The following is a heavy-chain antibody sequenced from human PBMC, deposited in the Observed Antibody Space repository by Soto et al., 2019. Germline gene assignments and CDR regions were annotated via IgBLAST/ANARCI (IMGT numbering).Heavy chain of an antibody. CDR3: ARDIVGVPAATNSMFDP. J-gene: IGHJ5*02. D-gene: IGHD2-2*01. CDR2: INAGNGNT. CDR1: GYTFTSYA. Sequence: ASVKVSCKASGYTFTSYAMHWVRQAPGQRLEWMGWINAGNGNTKYSQKFQGRVTITRDTSASTAYMELSSLRSEDTAVYYCARDIVGVPAATNSMFDPWGQGTLVTVSS. V-gene: IGHV1-3*01.